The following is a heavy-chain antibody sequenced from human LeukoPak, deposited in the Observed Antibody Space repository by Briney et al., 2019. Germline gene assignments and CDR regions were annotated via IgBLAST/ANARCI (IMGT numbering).Heavy chain of an antibody. CDR1: GGSISSYY. J-gene: IGHJ4*02. Sequence: SETLSLTCTVSGGSISSYYWSWIRQPPGKGLEWIGEINHSGSTNYNPSLKSRVTISVDTSKNQFSLKLSSVTAADTAVYYCARVDSGSYYVKLLDYWGQGTLATVSS. CDR2: INHSGST. D-gene: IGHD1-26*01. CDR3: ARVDSGSYYVKLLDY. V-gene: IGHV4-34*01.